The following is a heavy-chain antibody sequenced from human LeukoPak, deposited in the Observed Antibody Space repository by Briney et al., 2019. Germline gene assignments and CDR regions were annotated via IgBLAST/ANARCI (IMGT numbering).Heavy chain of an antibody. D-gene: IGHD2-8*02. CDR1: GFSFNEYG. J-gene: IGHJ4*02. Sequence: GGSLRLSCVASGFSFNEYGIHWVRQAPGKGLEWVAFIRFDGSETDHADSVKGRFIISRDNSNNILHLQVSSLRAEDTAVYYCTREGDRGVLVADYFDFWGQGTVVAVSS. CDR3: TREGDRGVLVADYFDF. V-gene: IGHV3-30*02. CDR2: IRFDGSET.